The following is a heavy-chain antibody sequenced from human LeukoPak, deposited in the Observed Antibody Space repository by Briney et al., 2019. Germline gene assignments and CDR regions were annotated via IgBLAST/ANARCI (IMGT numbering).Heavy chain of an antibody. V-gene: IGHV1-18*01. CDR2: ISACNGNT. CDR1: GYTFTSYG. J-gene: IGHJ5*02. CDR3: PRDQTGTTYDWFDP. D-gene: IGHD1-1*01. Sequence: GASVKVSCKASGYTFTSYGISWVRQAPGQGLEWMGWISACNGNTNYAQKLQGRVTMTTDTSTSTAYMELRSLRSDDTAVYYCPRDQTGTTYDWFDPWGQGTLVTVSS.